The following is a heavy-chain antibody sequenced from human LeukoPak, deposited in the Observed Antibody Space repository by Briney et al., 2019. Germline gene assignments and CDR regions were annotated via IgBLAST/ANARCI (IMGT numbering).Heavy chain of an antibody. J-gene: IGHJ4*02. D-gene: IGHD6-19*01. Sequence: SETLSLTCAVYGGSFSGYYWSWIRQPPGKGLEWIGEINHSGSTNYNPSLKSRVTISVDTSENQFSLKLSSVTAADTAVYYCARPAVAGTGSSFDYWGQGTLVTVSS. CDR3: ARPAVAGTGSSFDY. V-gene: IGHV4-34*01. CDR1: GGSFSGYY. CDR2: INHSGST.